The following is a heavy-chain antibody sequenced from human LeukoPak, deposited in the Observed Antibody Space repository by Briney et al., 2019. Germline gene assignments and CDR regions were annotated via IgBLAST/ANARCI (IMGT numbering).Heavy chain of an antibody. CDR1: GFTFSSYG. Sequence: GGSLRLSCAASGFTFSSYGMHWVRQAPGKGLEWVANIKQDGSEKYYVDSVKGRFTVSRDNAKNSLYLQMNTLRADDTAVYYCARTAFRTAPHFDSWGQGTLVTVSS. D-gene: IGHD1-1*01. V-gene: IGHV3-7*05. J-gene: IGHJ4*02. CDR3: ARTAFRTAPHFDS. CDR2: IKQDGSEK.